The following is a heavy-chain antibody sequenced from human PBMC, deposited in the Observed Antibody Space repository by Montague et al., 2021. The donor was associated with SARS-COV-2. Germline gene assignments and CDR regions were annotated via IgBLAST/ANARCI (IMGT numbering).Heavy chain of an antibody. D-gene: IGHD4-17*01. Sequence: TLSLTCTVSGGSIRSGSYYWSWIRQPAGKGLEWIGRIYSSGSTNYNPSLKSRVTMSVDTSKNQFSLKVSSVTAADTAVYFCARGGADFGDYGWLDPWGQGILVTVS. CDR1: GGSIRSGSYY. CDR3: ARGGADFGDYGWLDP. V-gene: IGHV4-61*02. CDR2: IYSSGST. J-gene: IGHJ5*02.